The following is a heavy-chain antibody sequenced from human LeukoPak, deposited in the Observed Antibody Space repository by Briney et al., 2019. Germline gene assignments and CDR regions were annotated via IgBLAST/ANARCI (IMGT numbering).Heavy chain of an antibody. D-gene: IGHD3-9*01. J-gene: IGHJ4*02. CDR3: ARDPAHYDILTGYY. CDR1: GFTFSEYS. CDR2: ISFSSSAI. Sequence: PGGSLRLSCAASGFTFSEYSFDWVRQAPGKGLEWISYISFSSSAIYYADSVKGRFTISRDNAKNSLYLQMNSLRAEDTAVYYCARDPAHYDILTGYYWGQGTLVTVSS. V-gene: IGHV3-48*04.